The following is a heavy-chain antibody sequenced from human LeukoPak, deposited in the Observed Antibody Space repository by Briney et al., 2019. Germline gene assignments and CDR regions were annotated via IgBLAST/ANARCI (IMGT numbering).Heavy chain of an antibody. D-gene: IGHD2-2*02. CDR1: GFTFSSYG. CDR2: IRYDGSNK. CDR3: AKAWSPAAIDY. J-gene: IGHJ4*02. Sequence: GGSLRLSCAASGFTFSSYGMHWVRQAPGKGLEWVAFIRYDGSNKYYADSVKGRFTISRDNSKNTLYPQMNSLRAEDTAVYYCAKAWSPAAIDYWGQGTLVTISS. V-gene: IGHV3-30*02.